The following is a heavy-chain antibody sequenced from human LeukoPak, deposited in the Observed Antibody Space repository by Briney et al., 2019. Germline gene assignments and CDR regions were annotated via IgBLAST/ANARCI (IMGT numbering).Heavy chain of an antibody. CDR3: ASVGVVADYGLDV. V-gene: IGHV1-2*02. CDR1: GYTFISYD. D-gene: IGHD2-15*01. CDR2: INPNTGAT. J-gene: IGHJ6*02. Sequence: ASVKVSCKTSGYTFISYDINWVRQAPGQGLEWMGWINPNTGATTYAQRFQGRVTLTRDTSISTAYVDLSRLRPDDTAVYYCASVGVVADYGLDVWGQGTTVTVSS.